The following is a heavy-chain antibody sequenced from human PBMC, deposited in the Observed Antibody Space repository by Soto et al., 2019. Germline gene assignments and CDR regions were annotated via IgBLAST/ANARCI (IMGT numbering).Heavy chain of an antibody. CDR1: GFTFSTYT. CDR2: ISSTSSCI. J-gene: IGHJ4*02. V-gene: IGHV3-21*01. Sequence: GSVRLSCAASGFTFSTYTMNWVRQAPGKGLEWVSSISSTSSCIYYADSVKGRFTISRDNAKNSLYLQMNSLRAEDTAVYYCAREGSYWNDVGPDWGQGTLVTVSS. D-gene: IGHD1-1*01. CDR3: AREGSYWNDVGPD.